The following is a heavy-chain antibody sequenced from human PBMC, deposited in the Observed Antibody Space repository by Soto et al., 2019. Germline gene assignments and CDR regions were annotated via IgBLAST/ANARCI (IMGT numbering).Heavy chain of an antibody. CDR1: GFTFDDYA. CDR2: ISWNSGSI. D-gene: IGHD6-19*01. Sequence: GGSLRLSCAASGFTFDDYAMHWVRQAPGKGLEWVSGISWNSGSIGYADSVKGRFTISRDNAKNSLYLQMNSLRAEDTALYYCAKSRIAVAGNFDYWGQGTLVTVSS. CDR3: AKSRIAVAGNFDY. V-gene: IGHV3-9*01. J-gene: IGHJ4*02.